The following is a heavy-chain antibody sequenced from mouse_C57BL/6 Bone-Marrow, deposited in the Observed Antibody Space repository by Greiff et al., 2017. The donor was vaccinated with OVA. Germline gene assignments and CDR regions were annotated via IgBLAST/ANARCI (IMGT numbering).Heavy chain of an antibody. J-gene: IGHJ1*03. V-gene: IGHV1-69*01. CDR1: GYTFTSYW. CDR3: ARESANWDWYFDV. D-gene: IGHD4-1*01. CDR2: IDPSDSYT. Sequence: QVQLKQPGAELVMPGASVKLSCKASGYTFTSYWMHWVKQRPGQGLEWIGEIDPSDSYTNYNQKFKGKSTLTVDKSSSTAYMQLSSLTSEDSAVYYCARESANWDWYFDVWGTGTTVTVSS.